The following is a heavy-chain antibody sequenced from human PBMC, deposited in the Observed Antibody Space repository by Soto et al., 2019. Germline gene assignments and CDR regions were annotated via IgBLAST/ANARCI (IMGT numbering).Heavy chain of an antibody. D-gene: IGHD3-22*01. CDR2: IIPIFGTA. CDR1: GGTFSSYA. CDR3: ARDVYDSSGYYYVLPTVGAFDI. J-gene: IGHJ3*02. Sequence: SVKVSCKASGGTFSSYAISWVRQAPGQGLEWMGGIIPIFGTANYAQKFQGRVTITADESTSTAYMELSSLRSEDTAVYYCARDVYDSSGYYYVLPTVGAFDIWGQGTMVTVSS. V-gene: IGHV1-69*13.